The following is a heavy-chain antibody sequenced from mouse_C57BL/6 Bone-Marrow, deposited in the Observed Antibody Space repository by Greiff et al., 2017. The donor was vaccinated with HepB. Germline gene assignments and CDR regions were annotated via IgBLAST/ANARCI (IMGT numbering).Heavy chain of an antibody. D-gene: IGHD1-1*02. J-gene: IGHJ3*01. Sequence: QVQLQQPGAELVRPGSSVKLSCKASGYTFTSYWMHWVKQRPIQGLEWIGNIDPSDSETHYNQKFKDRATLTVDKSSSTAYMQLSSLTSEDSAVYDCAGGGSYEWLAYWGQGTVVTVSA. V-gene: IGHV1-52*01. CDR2: IDPSDSET. CDR3: AGGGSYEWLAY. CDR1: GYTFTSYW.